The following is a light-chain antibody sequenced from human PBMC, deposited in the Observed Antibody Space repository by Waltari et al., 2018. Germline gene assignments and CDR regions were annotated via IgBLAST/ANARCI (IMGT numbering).Light chain of an antibody. J-gene: IGLJ3*02. CDR3: TSFTTRYTWL. CDR2: EVS. V-gene: IGLV2-14*01. Sequence: QSALTQPASVSGSPGQSITIPCSGTSGYVGTSHFVPWYQQLPGKVPKLIISEVSNRPSGVSNRFSGSKSGNTASLSISGLQAEDEGDYYCTSFTTRYTWLFGGGTKVTVL. CDR1: SGYVGTSHF.